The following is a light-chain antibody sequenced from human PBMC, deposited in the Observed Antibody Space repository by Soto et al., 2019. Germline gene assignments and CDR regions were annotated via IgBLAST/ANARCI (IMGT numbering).Light chain of an antibody. V-gene: IGKV3-15*01. CDR2: GAX. Sequence: EIVMTQSPATLSVSPGETATLSCRASQYVSNKVAWYQQKPGQAXSLPILGAXTRDIGVTARLSGSGSGTEFTLSFSSLQSEDVAVYDCKQYKEWPPFTFGQGTRRESK. J-gene: IGKJ5*01. CDR3: KQYKEWPPFT. CDR1: QYVSNK.